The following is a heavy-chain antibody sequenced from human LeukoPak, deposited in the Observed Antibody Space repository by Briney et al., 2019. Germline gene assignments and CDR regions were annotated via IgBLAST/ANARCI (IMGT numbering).Heavy chain of an antibody. CDR3: AREKYFRIGRFDRAYLDD. V-gene: IGHV1-18*03. CDR1: GYTFTSYG. D-gene: IGHD3-10*01. J-gene: IGHJ4*02. CDR2: ISAYNGNT. Sequence: GASVKVSCKASGYTFTSYGISWVRQTPGQGLEWMGWISAYNGNTNYAQKLQGRVTITTDTSTSTVYMELRALRSEDMAVYYCAREKYFRIGRFDRAYLDDWGQGTLVAVSS.